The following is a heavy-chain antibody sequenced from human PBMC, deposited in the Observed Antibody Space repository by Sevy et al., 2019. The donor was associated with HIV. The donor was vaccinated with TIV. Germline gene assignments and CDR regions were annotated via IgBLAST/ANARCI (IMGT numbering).Heavy chain of an antibody. CDR2: IYTGGSP. CDR3: ARAGYSSSWYDQRYYYYMDV. CDR1: GFTVSSNY. V-gene: IGHV3-53*01. Sequence: GGSLSLSFAASGFTVSSNYMSWFRQAPGKGLEWAPVIYTGGSPNYADSVKGRFTISRDNSKNTLYLQMNSLRAEDTAVYYCARAGYSSSWYDQRYYYYMDVWGKGTTVTVSS. J-gene: IGHJ6*03. D-gene: IGHD6-13*01.